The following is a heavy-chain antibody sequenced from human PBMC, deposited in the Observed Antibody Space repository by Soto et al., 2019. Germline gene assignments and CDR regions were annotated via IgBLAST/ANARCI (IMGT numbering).Heavy chain of an antibody. CDR3: ARVDVRYDSSGDTNWFDP. CDR2: IIPIFGTA. J-gene: IGHJ5*02. V-gene: IGHV1-69*13. Sequence: SVKVSCKASGGTFSSYAISWVRQAPGQGLEWMGGIIPIFGTANYAQKFQGRVTITADESTSTAYMELSSLRSEDTAVYYCARVDVRYDSSGDTNWFDPWGQGTLVTVSS. D-gene: IGHD3-22*01. CDR1: GGTFSSYA.